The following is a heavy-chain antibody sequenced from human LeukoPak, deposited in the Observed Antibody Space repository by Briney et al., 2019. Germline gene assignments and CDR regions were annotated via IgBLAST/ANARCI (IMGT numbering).Heavy chain of an antibody. CDR3: ARRPIPAAGNVFDY. CDR2: INHSGST. D-gene: IGHD6-19*01. CDR1: GGSFSGYY. V-gene: IGHV4-34*01. J-gene: IGHJ4*02. Sequence: SSQTLSLTCAVYGGSFSGYYWSWIRQPPGKGLEWIGEINHSGSTNYNPSLKSRVTISVDTSKNQFSLKLSSVTAADTAVFYFARRPIPAAGNVFDYWGQGTLVTVSS.